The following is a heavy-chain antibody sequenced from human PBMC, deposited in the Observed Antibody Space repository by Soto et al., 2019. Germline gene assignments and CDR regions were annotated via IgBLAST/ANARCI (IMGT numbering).Heavy chain of an antibody. Sequence: QVQLVESGGGVVQPGRSLRLSCAASGFTFSSYGMHWVRQAPGKGLEWVAVISYDGSNKYYADSVKGRFTISRDNSKNTLYLQMNTLRAEDTAVYYWAKNSPDPRAEYFQHWGQGTLFTVSS. V-gene: IGHV3-30*18. CDR1: GFTFSSYG. CDR2: ISYDGSNK. J-gene: IGHJ1*01. CDR3: AKNSPDPRAEYFQH.